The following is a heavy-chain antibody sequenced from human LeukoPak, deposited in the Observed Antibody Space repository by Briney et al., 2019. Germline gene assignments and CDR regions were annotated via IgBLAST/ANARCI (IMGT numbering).Heavy chain of an antibody. CDR3: VTTTRSRAFDY. D-gene: IGHD1-26*01. J-gene: IGHJ4*02. CDR2: IRQDGRWK. CDR1: GFTFSSRW. V-gene: IGHV3-7*01. Sequence: AVSLRLSCTASGFTFSSRWMSWVGQALGKGREWVDRIRQDGRWKQYVASMTGRFTPSRDNANNSSYLQMNSLRAEDPAMYYCVTTTRSRAFDYWGQGTLVTVSS.